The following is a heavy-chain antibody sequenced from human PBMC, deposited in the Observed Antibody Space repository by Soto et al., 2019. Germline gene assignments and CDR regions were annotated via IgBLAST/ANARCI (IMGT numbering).Heavy chain of an antibody. CDR2: ISSSSSTI. D-gene: IGHD4-4*01. J-gene: IGHJ6*03. V-gene: IGHV3-48*01. CDR3: AGDVGGSVTKRNYYYYYMDV. Sequence: EVQLVESGGGLVQPGGSLRLSCAASGFTFSSYSMNWVRQAPGKGLEWVSYISSSSSTIYYADSVKGRFTISRDNAKNSLYLQMNSLRAEDTAVYYCAGDVGGSVTKRNYYYYYMDVWGKGTTVTVSS. CDR1: GFTFSSYS.